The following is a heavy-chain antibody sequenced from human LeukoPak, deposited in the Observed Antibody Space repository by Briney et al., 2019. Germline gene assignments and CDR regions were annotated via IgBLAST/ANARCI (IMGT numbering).Heavy chain of an antibody. D-gene: IGHD3-9*01. CDR3: ARVRALRYFPYYMDV. Sequence: ASVKVSCKASGYTFTSYGISWVRQAPGQGLEWMGWISAYNGNTNYAQKLQGRVTMTTDTSTSTAYMELRSLRSDDTAVYYCARVRALRYFPYYMDVWGKGTRSPSP. V-gene: IGHV1-18*01. CDR2: ISAYNGNT. CDR1: GYTFTSYG. J-gene: IGHJ6*03.